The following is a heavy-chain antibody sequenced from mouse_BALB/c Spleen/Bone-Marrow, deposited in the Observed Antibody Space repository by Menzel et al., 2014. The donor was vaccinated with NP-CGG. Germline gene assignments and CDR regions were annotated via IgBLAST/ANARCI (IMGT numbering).Heavy chain of an antibody. J-gene: IGHJ1*01. CDR3: ARWGGYFDV. V-gene: IGHV5-17*02. CDR1: GFTFSSFG. Sequence: EVMLVESGGGLVQPGGSRKLSCAASGFTFSSFGMHWVGQAPEKGLEWVAYISCGSSTIYYADTEKGRFTISRDNPKNTLFLQMTSIRSEDTGMYYCARWGGYFDVWGAGTTVTVSS. CDR2: ISCGSSTI.